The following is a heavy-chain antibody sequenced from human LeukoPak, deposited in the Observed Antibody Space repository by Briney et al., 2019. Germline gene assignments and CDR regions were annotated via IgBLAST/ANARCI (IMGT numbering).Heavy chain of an antibody. CDR3: ALGYCGGGSCYAREYFQH. J-gene: IGHJ1*01. CDR2: IYYSGST. V-gene: IGHV4-31*03. D-gene: IGHD2-15*01. CDR1: GGSISSGGYY. Sequence: SQTLSLTCTVSGGSISSGGYYWTWIRQHPGKGLEWIGYIYYSGSTYYNPSIKSRVTISVDTSKNQFSLRLSSVTAADTAVYYCALGYCGGGSCYAREYFQHWGQGTPVTVSS.